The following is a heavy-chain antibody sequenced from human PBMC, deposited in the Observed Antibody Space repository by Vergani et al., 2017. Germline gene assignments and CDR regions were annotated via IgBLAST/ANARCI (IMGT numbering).Heavy chain of an antibody. J-gene: IGHJ4*02. CDR2: ISSSGSTI. D-gene: IGHD3-10*01. V-gene: IGHV3-11*01. Sequence: QVQLVESGGGVVQTGRSLRLSCAASGFTFSDYYMSWIRQAPGKGLEWVSYISSSGSTIYYADSVKGRFTISRDNAKNSLYLQMNSLRAEDTAVYYCARDDGSPVWFGELWVDYWGQGTLVTVSS. CDR1: GFTFSDYY. CDR3: ARDDGSPVWFGELWVDY.